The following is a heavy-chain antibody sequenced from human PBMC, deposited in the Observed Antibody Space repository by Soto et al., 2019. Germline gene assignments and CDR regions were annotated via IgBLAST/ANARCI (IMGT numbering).Heavy chain of an antibody. J-gene: IGHJ4*02. CDR1: GYTFTSYG. V-gene: IGHV1-18*01. CDR2: ISAYNGNT. CDR3: ARDQGWYYGSGSYEGSSWALDY. Sequence: QVQLVQSGVEVKKPGASVKVSCKASGYTFTSYGISWVRQAPGQGLEWMGWISAYNGNTNYAQKLQGRVTMTTDTSTSTAYMELRSLRSDDTAVYYCARDQGWYYGSGSYEGSSWALDYWGQGTLVTVSS. D-gene: IGHD3-10*01.